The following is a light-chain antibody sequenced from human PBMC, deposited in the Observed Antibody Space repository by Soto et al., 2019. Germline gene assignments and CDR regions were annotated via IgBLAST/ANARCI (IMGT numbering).Light chain of an antibody. J-gene: IGKJ1*01. CDR3: QQYGRYRT. CDR2: KAS. CDR1: QSISTW. V-gene: IGKV1-5*03. Sequence: DIQMTQSPSTLSASVGDRVTITCRASQSISTWLAWYQHKPGKAPNLLIYKASSLESGVPSRFRGSRSGTYFTLTIIPLQPDDVATYYCQQYGRYRTFGQGTKVEIK.